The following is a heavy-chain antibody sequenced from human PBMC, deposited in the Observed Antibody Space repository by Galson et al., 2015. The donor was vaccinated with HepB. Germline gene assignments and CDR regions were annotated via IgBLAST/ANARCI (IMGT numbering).Heavy chain of an antibody. CDR2: TYYRSKWYN. CDR3: ARARTPSYGMDV. J-gene: IGHJ6*02. Sequence: AISGDSVSSNSGAWNWIRQSPSRGLEWLGRTYYRSKWYNDYAVSVNSRITINPDISKNQFSLQLNSVTPEDTAVYYCARARTPSYGMDVWGQGTTVTVSS. V-gene: IGHV6-1*01. CDR1: GDSVSSNSGA.